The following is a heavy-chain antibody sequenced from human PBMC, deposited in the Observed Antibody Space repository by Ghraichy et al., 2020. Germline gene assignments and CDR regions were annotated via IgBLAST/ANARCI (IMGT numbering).Heavy chain of an antibody. V-gene: IGHV6-1*01. Sequence: LSLTCAISGDSVSSNSAAWNWIRQSPSRGLEWLGRTYYRSRWNNHYAVSVKSRITINPDTSQNQFSLQLNSVTPEDTAVYYCARVEFCSGGSCSPDAFDFWGQGTMVTVSS. J-gene: IGHJ3*01. D-gene: IGHD2-15*01. CDR2: TYYRSRWNN. CDR1: GDSVSSNSAA. CDR3: ARVEFCSGGSCSPDAFDF.